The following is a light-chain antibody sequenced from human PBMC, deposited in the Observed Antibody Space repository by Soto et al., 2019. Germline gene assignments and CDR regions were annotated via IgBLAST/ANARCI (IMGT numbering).Light chain of an antibody. V-gene: IGLV2-14*01. J-gene: IGLJ1*01. CDR1: SGDVGGYNF. Sequence: QSALTQPASVSGSPGQSITISCTGASGDVGGYNFVSWFQQHPGKAPKLMIHGVSNRPSGVSNRFSGSKSGNTASLTISGLQAEDEADYYCSSFTGSTILPYVFGPGTQLTVL. CDR3: SSFTGSTILPYV. CDR2: GVS.